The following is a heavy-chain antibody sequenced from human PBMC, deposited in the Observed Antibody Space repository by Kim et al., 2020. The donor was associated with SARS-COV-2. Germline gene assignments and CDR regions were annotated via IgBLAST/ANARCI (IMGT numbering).Heavy chain of an antibody. CDR1: GFTFSIYA. Sequence: GGSLRLSCAASGFTFSIYAISWVRQAPGKGLEWVSAISGSGGSTYYADSVKGWFTISRDNSKNTLYLQMSSLRAEDTAVYYCAKHPNTYTVTTANDYWGQGTLVTVSS. D-gene: IGHD4-17*01. CDR2: ISGSGGST. CDR3: AKHPNTYTVTTANDY. J-gene: IGHJ4*02. V-gene: IGHV3-23*01.